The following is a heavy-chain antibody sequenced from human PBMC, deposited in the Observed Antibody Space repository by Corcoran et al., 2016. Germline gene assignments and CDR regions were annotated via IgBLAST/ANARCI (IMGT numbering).Heavy chain of an antibody. Sequence: QVQLQESGPGLVKPSETLSLTCTVSGGSISSYYWSWIRQPAGKGLEWIGRIYTSGSTNYNPSLKSRVTMSVDTSKNQFSLKLSSVTAADTAVYYCAGDFYDSSAVVGRGGWYFDLWGRGTLVTVSS. CDR2: IYTSGST. V-gene: IGHV4-4*07. CDR3: AGDFYDSSAVVGRGGWYFDL. J-gene: IGHJ2*01. CDR1: GGSISSYY. D-gene: IGHD3-22*01.